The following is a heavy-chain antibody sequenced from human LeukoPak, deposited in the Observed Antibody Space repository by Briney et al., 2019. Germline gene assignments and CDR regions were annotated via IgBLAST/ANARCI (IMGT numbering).Heavy chain of an antibody. CDR2: ISGSGGST. CDR3: AKRRDYYDSSGYYYVGFDY. CDR1: GFTFSSYA. V-gene: IGHV3-23*01. D-gene: IGHD3-22*01. J-gene: IGHJ4*02. Sequence: PGGSLRLSCAASGFTFSSYAMSWVRQAPGKGLEWVSAISGSGGSTYYADSVKGRFTISRDNSKNTLYLQMNSLRAEDTAVYYCAKRRDYYDSSGYYYVGFDYWGQGTLVTVSS.